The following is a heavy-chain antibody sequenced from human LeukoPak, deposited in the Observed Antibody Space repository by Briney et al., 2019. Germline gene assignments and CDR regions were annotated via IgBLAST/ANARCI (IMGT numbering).Heavy chain of an antibody. Sequence: SETLSLTCTVSGGSITSSSYYWGWIRQPPGKGLEWIGSVYYSGSTYYNPSLKSRVTMSVDTSKNQFSLKLSSVTAADTAVYYCAREAYCGGDCYFDPRGAFDIWGQGTMVTVSS. D-gene: IGHD2-21*02. CDR3: AREAYCGGDCYFDPRGAFDI. J-gene: IGHJ3*02. CDR1: GGSITSSSYY. V-gene: IGHV4-39*02. CDR2: VYYSGST.